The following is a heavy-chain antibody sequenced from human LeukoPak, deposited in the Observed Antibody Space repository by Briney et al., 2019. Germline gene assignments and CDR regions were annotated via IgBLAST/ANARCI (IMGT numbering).Heavy chain of an antibody. CDR2: ISSSSYI. CDR1: GFTFGSYS. V-gene: IGHV3-21*01. D-gene: IGHD4-17*01. Sequence: GGSLRLSCAASGFTFGSYSMNWVRQAPGKGLEWVSSISSSSYIYYADSVKGRFTISRDNAKNSLYLQMNSLRAEDTAVYYCARDAYGDYSFDYWGQGTLVTVSS. J-gene: IGHJ4*02. CDR3: ARDAYGDYSFDY.